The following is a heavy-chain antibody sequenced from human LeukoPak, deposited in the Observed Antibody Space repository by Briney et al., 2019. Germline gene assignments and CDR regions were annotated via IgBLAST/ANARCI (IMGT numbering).Heavy chain of an antibody. CDR1: GYTLTELS. J-gene: IGHJ5*02. D-gene: IGHD3-10*01. CDR2: CDPEDGET. CDR3: ATVPRSPIWFGEPAFDP. V-gene: IGHV1-24*01. Sequence: ASVKVSCKVSGYTLTELSMHWVRQAPGKGLEWMGGCDPEDGETIYAQKFQGRVTMTEDTSTDTAYMELSSLRSEDTAVYYCATVPRSPIWFGEPAFDPWGQGTLVTVSS.